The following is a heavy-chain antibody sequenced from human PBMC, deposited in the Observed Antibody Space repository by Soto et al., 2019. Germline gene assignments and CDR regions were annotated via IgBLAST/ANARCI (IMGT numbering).Heavy chain of an antibody. V-gene: IGHV3-7*04. J-gene: IGHJ6*04. Sequence: PGGSLRLSCAASGFTFSSYWMSWVRQAPGKGLEWVANIKQDGSEKYYVDSVKGRFTISRDSAKNSLYLQMDSLRVEDTAVYYCARDDVLCDGGRCYGIPLDFWGKGTLVTVSS. CDR3: ARDDVLCDGGRCYGIPLDF. D-gene: IGHD2-15*01. CDR1: GFTFSSYW. CDR2: IKQDGSEK.